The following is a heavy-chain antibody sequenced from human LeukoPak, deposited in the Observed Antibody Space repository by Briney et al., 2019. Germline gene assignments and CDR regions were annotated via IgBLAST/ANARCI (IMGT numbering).Heavy chain of an antibody. CDR2: ISGSGGST. CDR1: GFTFSSYA. J-gene: IGHJ4*02. Sequence: PGGSLRLSCAASGFTFSSYAMSWVRQAPGKGLEWVSAISGSGGSTYYADSVKGRFTISRDNSKNTLYLQVNSLRAEDTALYYCAKQLGSHLDYWGQGTLVTVSS. D-gene: IGHD6-6*01. V-gene: IGHV3-23*01. CDR3: AKQLGSHLDY.